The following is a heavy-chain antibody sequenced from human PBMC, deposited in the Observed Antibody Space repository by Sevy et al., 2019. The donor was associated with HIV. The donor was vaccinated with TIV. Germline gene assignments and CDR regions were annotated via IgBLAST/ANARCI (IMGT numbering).Heavy chain of an antibody. CDR1: GGSISSASYY. Sequence: SETLSLTCTVSGGSISSASYYWSWIRQPAGKGLEWIGRIYMNGSTNYNPSLMSRVTMSVDTSKNQFSLKLNSVTAADTAVYYCARAPKLGYSFGYYYYGMDVWGQGTTVTVSS. V-gene: IGHV4-61*02. D-gene: IGHD5-18*01. CDR2: IYMNGST. CDR3: ARAPKLGYSFGYYYYGMDV. J-gene: IGHJ6*02.